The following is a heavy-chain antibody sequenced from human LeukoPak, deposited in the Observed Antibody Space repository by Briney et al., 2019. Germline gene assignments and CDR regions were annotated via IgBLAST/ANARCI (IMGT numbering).Heavy chain of an antibody. CDR2: ISGDHAT. CDR1: GFTCGHYA. V-gene: IGHV3-23*01. CDR3: RKDAQGMTGNFLFEY. Sequence: GGSLRFSCAASGFTCGHYAMSWVRHAPGKGLEWVAAISGDHATYDSNSLRRRFTISRDNSKNMLYLQMNGLRAEDSADYYCRKDAQGMTGNFLFEYCGQGTLVTVSS. D-gene: IGHD3-9*01. J-gene: IGHJ4*02.